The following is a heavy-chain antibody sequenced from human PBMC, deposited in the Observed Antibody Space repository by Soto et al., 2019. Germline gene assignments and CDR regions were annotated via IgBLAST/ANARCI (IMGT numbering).Heavy chain of an antibody. Sequence: QLQLQESGPGLVKPSETLSLTCTVSSAPVSSSTYTWGWIRQPPGKGLEWIGSIYYSGSTYYNPSLNRRGPLSLDTSKNPFPLKGTSVTPADTAVYYCARLHGYCISSSCHGHYAMDVWGQGTTVTVSS. V-gene: IGHV4-39*01. D-gene: IGHD2-2*01. CDR1: SAPVSSSTYT. J-gene: IGHJ6*02. CDR3: ARLHGYCISSSCHGHYAMDV. CDR2: IYYSGST.